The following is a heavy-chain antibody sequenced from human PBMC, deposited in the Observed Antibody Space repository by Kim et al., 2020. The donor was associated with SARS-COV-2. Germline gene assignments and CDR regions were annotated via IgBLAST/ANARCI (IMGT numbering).Heavy chain of an antibody. CDR1: GGSISSGSDF. J-gene: IGHJ6*02. CDR3: ARERLYSSGILDHYMYSSGIPDHYYYAMDV. CDR2: IYTSGST. V-gene: IGHV4-61*02. Sequence: SETLSLTCTVSGGSISSGSDFWSWIRQPAGKGLEWIGRIYTSGSTDYSPSLKSRVTISVDTSKNQFSLKLGSVTAADTAVHYCARERLYSSGILDHYMYSSGIPDHYYYAMDVWGQGTTVTVSS. D-gene: IGHD6-19*01.